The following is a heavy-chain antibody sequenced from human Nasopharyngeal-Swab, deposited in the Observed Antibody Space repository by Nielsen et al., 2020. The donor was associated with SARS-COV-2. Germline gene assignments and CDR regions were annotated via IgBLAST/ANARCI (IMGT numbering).Heavy chain of an antibody. CDR2: ISGSDHTT. J-gene: IGHJ6*02. V-gene: IGHV3-23*01. CDR1: GFTFRSYA. Sequence: GGSLRLSCAASGFTFRSYAISWVRQAPGKGLEWVSVISGSDHTTYYADSVKGRFTISGDNSKNTVNLQMNSLRVEDTAIYYCAKDRDSGDDCDDYYHYYGMDVWGQGTTVTVSS. CDR3: AKDRDSGDDCDDYYHYYGMDV. D-gene: IGHD5-12*01.